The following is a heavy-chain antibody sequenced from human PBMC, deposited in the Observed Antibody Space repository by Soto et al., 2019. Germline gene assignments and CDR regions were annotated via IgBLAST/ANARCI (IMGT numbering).Heavy chain of an antibody. Sequence: QVRLVQSGAEVKKPGSSVKLSCKVSGGNSNSYYIAWVRQAPGQGLQWLGTIVPLSGTPNHAHKFQGRVTITADTSTNTAYLELSSLRYEDTAIYYCARDWRQMSRGGFFDYWGQGSLVTISS. V-gene: IGHV1-69*06. CDR3: ARDWRQMSRGGFFDY. D-gene: IGHD3-3*01. CDR2: IVPLSGTP. CDR1: GGNSNSYY. J-gene: IGHJ4*02.